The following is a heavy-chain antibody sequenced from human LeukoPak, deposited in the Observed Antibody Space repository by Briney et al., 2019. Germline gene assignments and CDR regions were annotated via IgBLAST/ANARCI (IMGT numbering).Heavy chain of an antibody. CDR1: GGSFSGYY. CDR2: IYYSGST. D-gene: IGHD6-13*01. Sequence: SETLSLTCAVYGGSFSGYYWSWIRQPPGKGLEWIGYIYYSGSTNYNPSLKGRVTLLVDTSKNQFSLELNSVTAADTAVYYCARSGRGAAGTRYISDFWGQGTLVTVSS. CDR3: ARSGRGAAGTRYISDF. V-gene: IGHV4-59*01. J-gene: IGHJ4*02.